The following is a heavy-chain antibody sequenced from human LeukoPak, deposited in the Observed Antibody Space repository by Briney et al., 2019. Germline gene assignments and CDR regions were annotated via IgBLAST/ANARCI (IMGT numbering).Heavy chain of an antibody. Sequence: SETLSLTCPVSGGSISSGYYWGWIRQPPGKGLEWIGSIYHSGSTYYNPSLKSRVTISVDTSKNRFSLKLSSVTAADTAVYYCAREYYDILTGYSHDYWGQGTLVTVSS. CDR2: IYHSGST. CDR1: GGSISSGYY. CDR3: AREYYDILTGYSHDY. J-gene: IGHJ4*02. V-gene: IGHV4-38-2*02. D-gene: IGHD3-9*01.